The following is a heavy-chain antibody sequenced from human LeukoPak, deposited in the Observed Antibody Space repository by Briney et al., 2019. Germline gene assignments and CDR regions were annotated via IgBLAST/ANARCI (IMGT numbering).Heavy chain of an antibody. CDR2: IKQAGTEK. CDR1: GFTFGSYW. J-gene: IGHJ4*02. Sequence: GGSLRLSCAASGFTFGSYWMNWVRQAPGKGLEWLANIKQAGTEKYYVDSVKGRFTISRDNAKNSLFLQMNSLRAEDTAVYFCARVRGGYYLDYWGQGTLVTVSS. CDR3: ARVRGGYYLDY. D-gene: IGHD5-24*01. V-gene: IGHV3-7*04.